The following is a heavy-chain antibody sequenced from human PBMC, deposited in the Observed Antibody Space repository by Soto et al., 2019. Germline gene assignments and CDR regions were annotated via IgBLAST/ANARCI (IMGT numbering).Heavy chain of an antibody. D-gene: IGHD1-7*01. J-gene: IGHJ4*02. CDR1: GGSISSSSYY. CDR3: ARHPPNWNYVFDY. V-gene: IGHV4-39*01. Sequence: SETLSLTCTVSGGSISSSSYYWGWIRQPPGKGLEWIGSIYYSGSTYYNPSPKSRVTISVDTSKNQFSLKLSSVTAADTAVYYCARHPPNWNYVFDYWGQGTLVTVSS. CDR2: IYYSGST.